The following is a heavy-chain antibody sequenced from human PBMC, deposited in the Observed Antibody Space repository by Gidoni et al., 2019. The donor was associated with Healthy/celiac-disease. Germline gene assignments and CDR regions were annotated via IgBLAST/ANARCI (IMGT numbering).Heavy chain of an antibody. J-gene: IGHJ6*02. V-gene: IGHV4-34*01. CDR1: VGSFSVYY. CDR3: AREKVTTYYYYGIDV. Sequence: QVQLQQWGAGLLKPSEALSLTCAVYVGSFSVYYWSWIRQPPGKGLEWIGDINHSGRTNYNPSLKSRVTISVDTSKNQFSLKLSSVTAADTAVYYCAREKVTTYYYYGIDVWGQGTTVTVSS. D-gene: IGHD4-4*01. CDR2: INHSGRT.